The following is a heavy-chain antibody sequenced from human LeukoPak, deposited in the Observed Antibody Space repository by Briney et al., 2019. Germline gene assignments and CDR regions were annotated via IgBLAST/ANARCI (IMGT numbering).Heavy chain of an antibody. CDR1: GYTFTSYG. J-gene: IGHJ4*02. CDR2: ISAYNGNT. D-gene: IGHD3-3*01. CDR3: ARGLSIRPDFWSGYYGFSDY. Sequence: GASVKVSCKASGYTFTSYGISWVRQAPGQGLEWMGWISAYNGNTSYAQKLQGRVTMTTDTSTSTAYMELRSLRSDDTAVYYCARGLSIRPDFWSGYYGFSDYWGQGTLVTVSS. V-gene: IGHV1-18*01.